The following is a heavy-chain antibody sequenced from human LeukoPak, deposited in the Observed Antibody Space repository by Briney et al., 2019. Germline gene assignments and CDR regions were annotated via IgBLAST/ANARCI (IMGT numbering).Heavy chain of an antibody. CDR1: GYTFTKYY. D-gene: IGHD1-26*01. Sequence: ASVKVSCKASGYTFTKYYIHWVRQAPGQGLEWMGWINPNSSGTNYAQKFQGRVTMTRDTSISTAYMDLSRLRSDDTAVYYCARGSIVGATFDYFDYWGQGTLVTVSS. V-gene: IGHV1-2*02. CDR2: INPNSSGT. J-gene: IGHJ4*02. CDR3: ARGSIVGATFDYFDY.